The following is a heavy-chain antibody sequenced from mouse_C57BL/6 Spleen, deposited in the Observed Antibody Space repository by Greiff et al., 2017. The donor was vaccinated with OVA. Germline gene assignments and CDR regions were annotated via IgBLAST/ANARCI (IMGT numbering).Heavy chain of an antibody. CDR2: ISYDGSN. Sequence: EVKLLESGPGLVKPSQSLSLTCSVTGYSITSGYYWNWIRQFPGNKLEWMGYISYDGSNNYNPSLKNRISITRDTSKNQFFLKLNSVTTEDTATYYCARAGKAMDYWGQGTSVTVSS. CDR3: ARAGKAMDY. J-gene: IGHJ4*01. CDR1: GYSITSGYY. V-gene: IGHV3-6*01.